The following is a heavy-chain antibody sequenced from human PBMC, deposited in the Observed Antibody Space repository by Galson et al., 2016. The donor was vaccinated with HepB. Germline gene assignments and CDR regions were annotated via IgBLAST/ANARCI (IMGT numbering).Heavy chain of an antibody. CDR2: MNPNSGNI. J-gene: IGHJ5*02. CDR1: GYSFTSYD. Sequence: SVKVSCKASGYSFTSYDINWVRQANGRGLEWMGWMNPNSGNIGYAQKFQGRVTMTRNTSITTAYMELSRLTQEDTAVYYCARVAVEVPAARRRGNWFDPWGQGTLVTVSS. D-gene: IGHD2-2*01. V-gene: IGHV1-8*02. CDR3: ARVAVEVPAARRRGNWFDP.